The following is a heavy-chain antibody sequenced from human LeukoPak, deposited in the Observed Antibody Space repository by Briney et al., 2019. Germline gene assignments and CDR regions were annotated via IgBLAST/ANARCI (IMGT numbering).Heavy chain of an antibody. J-gene: IGHJ6*04. CDR2: ISSSSSYI. CDR3: ARDRRGLYGRGGYYYYGVTS. D-gene: IGHD4-17*01. Sequence: GGSLRLSCAASGFTFSSYSMNWVRQAPGKGLEWVSSISSSSSYIYYADSVKGRFTISRDNAKNSLYLQMNSLRAEDTAVYYCARDRRGLYGRGGYYYYGVTSGAKGPRSPSPQ. V-gene: IGHV3-21*01. CDR1: GFTFSSYS.